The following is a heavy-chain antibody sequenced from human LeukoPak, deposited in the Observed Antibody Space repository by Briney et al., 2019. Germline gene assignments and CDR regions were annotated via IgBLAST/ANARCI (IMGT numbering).Heavy chain of an antibody. J-gene: IGHJ1*01. Sequence: GASVKVSCKASGYTFTSYYMHWVRQAPGQGLEWMGLVNPSGGSTSYAQKFQGRVTMTRDTSTSTVYMELSSLRSEDTAVYYCVTIDEGIAVSGSAEYFQHWGQGTLVTVSS. CDR3: VTIDEGIAVSGSAEYFQH. CDR1: GYTFTSYY. D-gene: IGHD6-19*01. CDR2: VNPSGGST. V-gene: IGHV1-46*01.